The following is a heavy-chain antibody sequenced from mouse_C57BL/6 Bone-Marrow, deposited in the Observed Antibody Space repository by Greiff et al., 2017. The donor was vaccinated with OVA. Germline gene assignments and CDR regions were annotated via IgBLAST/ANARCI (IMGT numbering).Heavy chain of an antibody. CDR2: INPSSGYT. CDR1: GYTFTSYW. J-gene: IGHJ4*01. D-gene: IGHD2-4*01. V-gene: IGHV1-7*01. CDR3: TRLGDYPYAMDY. Sequence: VQLQQSGAELAKPGASVKLSCKASGYTFTSYWMHWVKQRPGQGLEWIGYINPSSGYTKYNQKFKDKATLTADKSSSTAYMELRSLTSEDSAVYYCTRLGDYPYAMDYWGQGTSVTVSS.